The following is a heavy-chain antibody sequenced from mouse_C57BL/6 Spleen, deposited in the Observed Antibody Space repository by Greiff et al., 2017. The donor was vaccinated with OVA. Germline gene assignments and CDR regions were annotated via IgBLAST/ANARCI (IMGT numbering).Heavy chain of an antibody. J-gene: IGHJ2*01. Sequence: VQLQQPGAELARPGASVKMSCKASGYTFTSYTMHWVKQRPGQGLEWIGYINPSSGYTKYNQKFKDKATLTADKSSSTAYMQLSSLTSEDSAVYYCARSGTTVVASDWGQGTTLTVSS. CDR1: GYTFTSYT. V-gene: IGHV1-4*01. D-gene: IGHD1-1*01. CDR2: INPSSGYT. CDR3: ARSGTTVVASD.